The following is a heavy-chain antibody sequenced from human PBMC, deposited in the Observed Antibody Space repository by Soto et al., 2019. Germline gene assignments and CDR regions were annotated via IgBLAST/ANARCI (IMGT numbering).Heavy chain of an antibody. D-gene: IGHD2-8*01. CDR2: IYHSGST. Sequence: QLQLQESGSGLVKPSQTLSLTCAVSGGSISSGGYSWSWIRQPPGKGLEWIGYIYHSGSTYYNPSLKSRVTISVDRSKTQFSLKWSSVPAADPAVYYGARWWMYAPRFDPWAREPWSPSPQ. CDR1: GGSISSGGYS. CDR3: ARWWMYAPRFDP. J-gene: IGHJ5*02. V-gene: IGHV4-30-2*01.